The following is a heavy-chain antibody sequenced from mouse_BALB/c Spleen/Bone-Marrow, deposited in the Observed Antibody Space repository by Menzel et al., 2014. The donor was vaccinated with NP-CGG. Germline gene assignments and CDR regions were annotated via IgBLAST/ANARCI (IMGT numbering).Heavy chain of an antibody. V-gene: IGHV1-69*02. D-gene: IGHD2-3*01. CDR2: IDPSDSET. J-gene: IGHJ4*01. Sequence: QVQLQQSGAELVKPGAPVKLSRKASGYTFTSYWMNWVKQRPGRGLEWIGRIDPSDSETHYNQKFKDKATLTVDKSSSTAYIQRSSLTSEDSAVYYCARALGDGYYYAMDYWGQETSVTVSS. CDR3: ARALGDGYYYAMDY. CDR1: GYTFTSYW.